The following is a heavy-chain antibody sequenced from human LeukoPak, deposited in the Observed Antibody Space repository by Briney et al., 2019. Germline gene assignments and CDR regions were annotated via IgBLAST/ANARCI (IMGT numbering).Heavy chain of an antibody. CDR3: AKEVYSSSWYVDD. Sequence: GRSLRLSCAASGCTFNSYGMHWVRQAAGKGREWVAVISNDGSEEYYADSVQGRFTISRDNPKNTLYLHMNSLRAEDTAVYYCAKEVYSSSWYVDDWGQGTLVTVSS. J-gene: IGHJ4*02. CDR2: ISNDGSEE. D-gene: IGHD6-13*01. V-gene: IGHV3-30*18. CDR1: GCTFNSYG.